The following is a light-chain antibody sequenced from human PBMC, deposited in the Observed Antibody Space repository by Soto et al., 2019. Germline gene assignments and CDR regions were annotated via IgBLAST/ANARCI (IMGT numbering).Light chain of an antibody. CDR1: QSIRTY. J-gene: IGKJ1*01. V-gene: IGKV1-39*01. Sequence: DIQMTQSPSSLSASVRDRVTITCRASQSIRTYLNWYQQKPGKAPKLLIYAASSLQSRVPSRFSGSGSGTDFTLTISSLQPEDFATYYCQQSYNTPPTFGQGTKVEVQ. CDR2: AAS. CDR3: QQSYNTPPT.